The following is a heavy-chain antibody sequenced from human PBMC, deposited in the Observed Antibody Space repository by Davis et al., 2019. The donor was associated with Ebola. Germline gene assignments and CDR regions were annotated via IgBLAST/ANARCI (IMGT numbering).Heavy chain of an antibody. CDR3: ARGLHGDYAFDL. Sequence: PSETLSLTCTLYGASFSGYYWGWIRQTPGKGLEWIGELHHTGSARFNPSLETRVTISLDTSKNQISMRLTSLTAADTAVYYCARGLHGDYAFDLWGQGAMVTVSS. CDR2: LHHTGSA. CDR1: GASFSGYY. V-gene: IGHV4-34*01. J-gene: IGHJ4*02. D-gene: IGHD4-17*01.